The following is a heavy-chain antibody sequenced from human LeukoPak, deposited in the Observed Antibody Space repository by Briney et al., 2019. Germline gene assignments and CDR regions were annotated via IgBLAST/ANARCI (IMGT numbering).Heavy chain of an antibody. V-gene: IGHV1-18*01. Sequence: GASVKVSCKASGHTFFGYGISWVRQAPGQGLEWMGWISGYNGNTHYTQKAQGRVTMTTDTSTSTAYMELRSLRSDDTAVYYCARDARSGSYFYDYWGQGTVVTVSS. CDR1: GHTFFGYG. D-gene: IGHD1-26*01. J-gene: IGHJ4*02. CDR2: ISGYNGNT. CDR3: ARDARSGSYFYDY.